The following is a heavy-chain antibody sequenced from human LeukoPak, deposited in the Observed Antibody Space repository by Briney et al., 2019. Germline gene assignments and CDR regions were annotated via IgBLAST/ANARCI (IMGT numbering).Heavy chain of an antibody. CDR3: AKGTLNWNKYYFGY. V-gene: IGHV3-23*01. CDR1: GFTFSSYA. D-gene: IGHD1/OR15-1a*01. Sequence: GGSLRLSCAASGFTFSSYAMSWVRQAPGKGLEWVSAISGSGGSTYYADSVKGRFTISRDNSKTTLYLQMNSMRAEDTAVYYCAKGTLNWNKYYFGYWGQGTLVTVSS. J-gene: IGHJ4*02. CDR2: ISGSGGST.